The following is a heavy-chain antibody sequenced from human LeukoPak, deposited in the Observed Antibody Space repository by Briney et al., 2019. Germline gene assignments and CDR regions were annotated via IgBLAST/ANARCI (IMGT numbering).Heavy chain of an antibody. CDR2: VSAYNAYT. Sequence: ASVKVSCKASGYTFTSSGISWVRQAPGQGLEWMGWVSAYNAYTNYAQKLQGRVTMTTATSTSTAYMELRSLRSDDTAMYYCAGDLGDSPGYMDVWGKGTTVTVSS. J-gene: IGHJ6*03. CDR1: GYTFTSSG. D-gene: IGHD3-16*01. CDR3: AGDLGDSPGYMDV. V-gene: IGHV1-18*01.